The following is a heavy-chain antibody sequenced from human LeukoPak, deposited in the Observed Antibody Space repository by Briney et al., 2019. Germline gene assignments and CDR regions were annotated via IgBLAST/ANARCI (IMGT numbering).Heavy chain of an antibody. J-gene: IGHJ3*02. Sequence: ASVKVSCKASGYTFTGYYMHWVRQAPGQGLEWMGWINPNSGGTNYAQKFQGRVTMTRDTSISTAYMELSRLRSDDTAVYYCAGTTVTTGGAFDIWGQGTMVTVSS. CDR2: INPNSGGT. CDR3: AGTTVTTGGAFDI. V-gene: IGHV1-2*02. D-gene: IGHD4-17*01. CDR1: GYTFTGYY.